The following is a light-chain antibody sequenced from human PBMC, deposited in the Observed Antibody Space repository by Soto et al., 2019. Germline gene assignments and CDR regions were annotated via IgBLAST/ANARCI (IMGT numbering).Light chain of an antibody. CDR1: SGHSNYA. Sequence: QLVLTQSPSASASLGASVKLTCTLSSGHSNYAIAWHQQQPEKGPRYLMKLNSDGSHSKGDGIPDRFSGSSSGAERYLTISRLQSEDEADYYCQTWGPGIQIFGGGTKLTVL. V-gene: IGLV4-69*01. CDR2: LNSDGSH. CDR3: QTWGPGIQI. J-gene: IGLJ2*01.